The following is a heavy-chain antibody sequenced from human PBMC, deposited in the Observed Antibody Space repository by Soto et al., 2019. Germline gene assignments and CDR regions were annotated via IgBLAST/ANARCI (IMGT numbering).Heavy chain of an antibody. CDR3: ARRARPDFYYMDV. CDR1: GFTLSGYA. Sequence: PGGFLRLSCAASGFTLSGYAMDWVRQAPGKGLEYVSGISSNGVGTYYANSVQGRFTISRDNSKNTVYLQMGSLRPEDMAVYYCARRARPDFYYMDVWGKGTTVTVS. CDR2: ISSNGVGT. D-gene: IGHD6-6*01. V-gene: IGHV3-64*01. J-gene: IGHJ6*03.